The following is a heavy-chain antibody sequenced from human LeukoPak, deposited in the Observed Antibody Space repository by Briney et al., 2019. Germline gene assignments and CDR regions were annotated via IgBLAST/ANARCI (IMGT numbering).Heavy chain of an antibody. CDR1: GFTFSSYS. J-gene: IGHJ4*02. CDR3: ARDHTPSDYYGSGSYYSLGY. CDR2: ISSSSSYI. D-gene: IGHD3-10*01. V-gene: IGHV3-21*01. Sequence: PGGSLRLSCAASGFTFSSYSMNWVRQAPGKGLEWVSSISSSSSYIYYADSVKGRFTISRDNAKNSLYLQMNSLRAEDTAVYHCARDHTPSDYYGSGSYYSLGYWGQGTLVTVSS.